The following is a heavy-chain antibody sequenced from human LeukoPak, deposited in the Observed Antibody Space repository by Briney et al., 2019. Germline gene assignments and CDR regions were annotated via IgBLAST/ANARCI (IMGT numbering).Heavy chain of an antibody. J-gene: IGHJ6*04. Sequence: GGSLRLSCAASGFTFSSYGMHWVRQAPGKGLEWVAVIWYDGSNKYYADSVKGRFTISRDNSKNTLYLQMNSLRAEDTAVYYCARASNSGYDWGLYYYGMDVWGKGTTVTVSS. CDR2: IWYDGSNK. V-gene: IGHV3-33*01. CDR3: ARASNSGYDWGLYYYGMDV. CDR1: GFTFSSYG. D-gene: IGHD5-12*01.